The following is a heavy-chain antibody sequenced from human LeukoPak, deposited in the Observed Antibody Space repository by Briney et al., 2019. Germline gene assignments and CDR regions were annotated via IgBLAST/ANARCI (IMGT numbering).Heavy chain of an antibody. J-gene: IGHJ4*02. V-gene: IGHV3-7*01. CDR2: IKQDGSEK. Sequence: GGSLRLSCAASGFTFSSYWMSWVRQAPGKGLEWVANIKQDGSEKYYVDSVKGRFTISRDNAKNSLYLHMNSLRADDTAVYYCARDRGTYCDADCQYYLDYWGQGALVIVSS. D-gene: IGHD2-21*02. CDR1: GFTFSSYW. CDR3: ARDRGTYCDADCQYYLDY.